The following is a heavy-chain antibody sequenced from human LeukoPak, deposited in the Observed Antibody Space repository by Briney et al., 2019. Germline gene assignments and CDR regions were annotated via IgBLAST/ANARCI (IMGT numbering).Heavy chain of an antibody. J-gene: IGHJ4*02. CDR3: ARGPSYDFWSGRNFDY. CDR2: IDHSGST. D-gene: IGHD3-3*01. V-gene: IGHV4-34*01. Sequence: PSETLSLTCAVYGGSISGYYWSWIRQPPGKGLEWIGEIDHSGSTNYNPSLKSRVTISVDASKNQFSLKLSSVTAADTAVYYCARGPSYDFWSGRNFDYWGQGTLVTVSS. CDR1: GGSISGYY.